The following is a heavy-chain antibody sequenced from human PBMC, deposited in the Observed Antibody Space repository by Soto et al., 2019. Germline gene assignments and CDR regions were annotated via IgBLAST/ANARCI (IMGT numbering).Heavy chain of an antibody. V-gene: IGHV5-10-1*01. CDR1: GYSFTNYW. Sequence: GESLKISCKGSGYSFTNYWISWVRQMPGKGLEWMGRIDPSDSYTKHSPSFQGHVTISADKSISTAYLQWSSLKASDTAMYYCARQYCRSTSCYIGWFDPWGQGTLVTVSS. CDR2: IDPSDSYT. CDR3: ARQYCRSTSCYIGWFDP. D-gene: IGHD2-2*02. J-gene: IGHJ5*02.